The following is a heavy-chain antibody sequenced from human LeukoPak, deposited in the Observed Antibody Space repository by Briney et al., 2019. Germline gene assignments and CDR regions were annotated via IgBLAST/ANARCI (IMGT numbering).Heavy chain of an antibody. D-gene: IGHD1-26*01. CDR1: GFTFSGYY. CDR3: ARVTGATTHWFDP. V-gene: IGHV3-11*01. CDR2: ISSSGSTI. Sequence: AGSLRLSCAASGFTFSGYYMSWIRQAPRKGREWVSYISSSGSTIYYADSVKGRFTISRDNAKNSLYLQMNSLRAEDTAVYYCARVTGATTHWFDPWGQGALVTVSS. J-gene: IGHJ5*02.